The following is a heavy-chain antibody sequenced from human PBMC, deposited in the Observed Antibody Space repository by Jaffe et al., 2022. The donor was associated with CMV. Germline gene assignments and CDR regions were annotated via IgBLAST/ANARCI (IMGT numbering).Heavy chain of an antibody. V-gene: IGHV3-33*08. CDR1: GFTFSSYG. D-gene: IGHD6-6*01. CDR2: IWYDGSNK. CDR3: AREQYSSYSYAFDI. Sequence: QVQLVESGGGVVQPGRSLRLSCAASGFTFSSYGMHWVRQAPGKGLEWVAVIWYDGSNKYYADSVKGRFTISRDNSKNTLYLQMNSLRAEDTAVYYCAREQYSSYSYAFDIWGQGTMVTVSS. J-gene: IGHJ3*02.